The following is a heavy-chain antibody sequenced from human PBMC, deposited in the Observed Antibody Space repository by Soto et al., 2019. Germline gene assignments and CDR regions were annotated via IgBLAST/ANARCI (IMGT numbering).Heavy chain of an antibody. V-gene: IGHV3-30*18. Sequence: QVQLVESGGGVVQPGRSLSLSCVASGFTFSSYGMHWVRQAPGKGLEWVAIISYDGSNTYYADSVKGRFTISRDNSKNTLYLQMNSLRAEDTSVYYCAKEGGLSGSYYISSSYYFDDWGQGTLVTVSS. D-gene: IGHD1-26*01. J-gene: IGHJ4*02. CDR2: ISYDGSNT. CDR1: GFTFSSYG. CDR3: AKEGGLSGSYYISSSYYFDD.